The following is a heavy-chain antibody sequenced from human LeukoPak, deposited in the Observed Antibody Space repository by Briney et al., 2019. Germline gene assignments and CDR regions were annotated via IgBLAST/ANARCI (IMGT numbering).Heavy chain of an antibody. CDR3: AREQVVVVPAAGFDP. Sequence: GGSLRLSCAASGFTFSSYGMHWVRQAPGKGLEWVSYISSSSSTIYYADSVKGRFTISRDNAKNSLYLQMNSLRAEDTTVYYCAREQVVVVPAAGFDPWGQGTLVTVSS. V-gene: IGHV3-48*01. D-gene: IGHD2-2*01. CDR1: GFTFSSYG. J-gene: IGHJ5*02. CDR2: ISSSSSTI.